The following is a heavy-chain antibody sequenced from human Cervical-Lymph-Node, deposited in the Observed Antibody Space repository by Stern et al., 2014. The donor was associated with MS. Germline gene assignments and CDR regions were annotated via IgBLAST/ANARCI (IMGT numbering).Heavy chain of an antibody. Sequence: EVQLEESGGGLVKPGGTLRLSCIASGFAFDSYSMSWVRQVPGKGLEWVASSRRSGTKIFYAGSVKGRFTISRDNSMKSLYLQMKSLRLEDTATYYCASPHCGGDCWANDQYTMDVWGQGTTVTVSS. CDR3: ASPHCGGDCWANDQYTMDV. CDR2: SRRSGTKI. D-gene: IGHD2-21*02. CDR1: GFAFDSYS. V-gene: IGHV3-21*01. J-gene: IGHJ6*02.